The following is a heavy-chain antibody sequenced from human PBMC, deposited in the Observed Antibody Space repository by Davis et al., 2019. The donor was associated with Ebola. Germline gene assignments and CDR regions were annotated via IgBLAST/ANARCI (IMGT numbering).Heavy chain of an antibody. CDR2: IKEDGSEK. J-gene: IGHJ6*02. CDR3: ARGSRNMDV. Sequence: PAGSLRLSCALSTSWMSWVRLAPGTGLEWEAKIKEDGSEKLEVDSVKGRFTISRDNAKDSLYLQMTSLRAEDTAVYYCARGSRNMDVWGQGTTVTVSS. CDR1: TSW. V-gene: IGHV3-7*03.